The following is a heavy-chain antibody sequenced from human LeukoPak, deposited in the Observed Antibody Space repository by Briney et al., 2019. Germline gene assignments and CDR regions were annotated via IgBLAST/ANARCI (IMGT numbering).Heavy chain of an antibody. CDR1: GFTFINYA. D-gene: IGHD3-3*01. CDR2: ISYDGNNM. J-gene: IGHJ3*01. Sequence: GGSLRLSCAASGFTFINYAMFWVRQAPGKGLEWVAVISYDGNNMHYGDSVKGRFTISRDNSKNTLYLQMNSLRAEDTAVYYCAKAKSYDFSPSYWGQGTMVTVPS. CDR3: AKAKSYDFSPSY. V-gene: IGHV3-30-3*01.